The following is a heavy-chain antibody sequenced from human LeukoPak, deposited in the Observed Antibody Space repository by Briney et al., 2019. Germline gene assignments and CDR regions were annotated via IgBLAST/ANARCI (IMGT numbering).Heavy chain of an antibody. CDR1: GFTFSSYE. V-gene: IGHV3-48*03. CDR2: ISSSDTTI. CDR3: ARSRRDNSYYYYGMYV. J-gene: IGHJ6*01. D-gene: IGHD5-24*01. Sequence: GGSLRLSCAASGFTFSSYEMPWVRQAPGKGLEWVSNISSSDTTIHYADSVKGRFTISRDNARNSLYLQMNSLRAEDTAVYYCARSRRDNSYYYYGMYVLGQGTTVNVSS.